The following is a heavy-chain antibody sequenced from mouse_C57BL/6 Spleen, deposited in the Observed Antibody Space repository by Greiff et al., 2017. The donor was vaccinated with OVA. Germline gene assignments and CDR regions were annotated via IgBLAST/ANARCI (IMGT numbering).Heavy chain of an antibody. D-gene: IGHD2-3*01. Sequence: VQLQQSGAELAKPGASVKLSCKASGYTFTSYWLHWVKQRPGQGLEWIGYINPSSGYTKYNQKFKDKATLTVDKSSTTAYMQLSSLTYEYSAVYYCSRALSGGYYEAYWGQGTLVTVSA. V-gene: IGHV1-7*01. CDR2: INPSSGYT. J-gene: IGHJ3*01. CDR3: SRALSGGYYEAY. CDR1: GYTFTSYW.